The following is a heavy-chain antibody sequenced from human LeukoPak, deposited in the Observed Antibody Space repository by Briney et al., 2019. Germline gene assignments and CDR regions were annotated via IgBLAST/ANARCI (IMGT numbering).Heavy chain of an antibody. Sequence: KVSCKASGGTFSSYAISWVRQMPGKGLEWMGRIDASDSYTNYRPPFQGHVIISTDKSITTAYLQWSSLKASDTAIYYCARLRDGSLDFWGQGTLVSVSS. CDR3: ARLRDGSLDF. J-gene: IGHJ4*02. CDR2: IDASDSYT. V-gene: IGHV5-10-1*01. CDR1: GGTFSSYA.